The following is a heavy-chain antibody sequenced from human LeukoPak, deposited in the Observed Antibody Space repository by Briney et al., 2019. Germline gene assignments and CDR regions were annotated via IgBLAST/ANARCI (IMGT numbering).Heavy chain of an antibody. V-gene: IGHV3-9*01. Sequence: PGGSLRLSCAASGFTVSSNYMSWVRQAPGKGLEWVSGISWNSGSIGYADSVKGRFTISRDNAKNSLYLQMNSLRVEDTALYYCAKDTSSYSGSGSYSDYWGQGTLVTVSS. CDR3: AKDTSSYSGSGSYSDY. J-gene: IGHJ4*02. CDR1: GFTVSSNY. CDR2: ISWNSGSI. D-gene: IGHD3-10*01.